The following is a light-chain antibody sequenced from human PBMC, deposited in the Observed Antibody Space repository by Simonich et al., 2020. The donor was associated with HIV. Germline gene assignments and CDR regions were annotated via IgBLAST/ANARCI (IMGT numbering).Light chain of an antibody. Sequence: EIVLTQSPATLSLSPGERATLPCRASQSCSSYLAWYQQKPGQSPRLLIYDASNRATGSPARFSGSGSGTDFTLTISSLEPEDFAVYYCQKRSNWPPLTFGGGTKVEIK. CDR3: QKRSNWPPLT. J-gene: IGKJ4*01. CDR2: DAS. CDR1: QSCSSY. V-gene: IGKV3-11*01.